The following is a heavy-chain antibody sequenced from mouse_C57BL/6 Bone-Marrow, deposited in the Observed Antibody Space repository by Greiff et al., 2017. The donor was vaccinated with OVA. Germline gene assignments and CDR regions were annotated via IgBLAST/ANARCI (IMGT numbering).Heavy chain of an antibody. Sequence: VQLQQSGPELVKPGASVKISCKASGYTFTDYYMNWVKQSHGKSLEWIGDINPNNGGTSYNQKFKGKATLTVDKSSSTASMELRSLTSEDSAVYYCARSGVTTATYAMDYWGQGTSVTVSS. CDR2: INPNNGGT. CDR1: GYTFTDYY. J-gene: IGHJ4*01. V-gene: IGHV1-26*01. D-gene: IGHD1-2*01. CDR3: ARSGVTTATYAMDY.